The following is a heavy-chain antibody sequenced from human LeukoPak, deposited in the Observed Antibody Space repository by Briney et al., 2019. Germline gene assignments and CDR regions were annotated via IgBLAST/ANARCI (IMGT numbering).Heavy chain of an antibody. D-gene: IGHD3-10*01. Sequence: PSETLSLTCIVAGGSFSSNTYYWGWIRQPPGKGLEWIGSISYSESTYYNPSLKSRVTISVDTSKNQFSLELLSVAAADTAVYYWARHVGPDTRITMLRGVSFHRHNNWFYPWGQGTLVTVSS. J-gene: IGHJ5*02. CDR3: ARHVGPDTRITMLRGVSFHRHNNWFYP. V-gene: IGHV4-39*01. CDR2: ISYSEST. CDR1: GGSFSSNTYY.